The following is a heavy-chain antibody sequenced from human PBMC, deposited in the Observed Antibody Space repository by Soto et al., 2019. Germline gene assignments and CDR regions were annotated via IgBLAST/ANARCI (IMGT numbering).Heavy chain of an antibody. CDR1: GGTFSSYT. CDR3: ATLLAARNWFDP. Sequence: QVQLVQSGAEVKKPGSSVKVSCKASGGTFSSYTISWVRQAPGQGLEWMGRIIPILGIANYAQKFQGRVTITADKSTSTAYMELRSLRSEDTAVYYCATLLAARNWFDPWGQGTLVTVSS. J-gene: IGHJ5*02. D-gene: IGHD6-6*01. CDR2: IIPILGIA. V-gene: IGHV1-69*02.